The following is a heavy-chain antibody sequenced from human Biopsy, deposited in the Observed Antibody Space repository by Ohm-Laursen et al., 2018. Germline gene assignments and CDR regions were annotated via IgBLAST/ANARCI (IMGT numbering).Heavy chain of an antibody. CDR3: TRGGYYYDSLAYYYWFDP. J-gene: IGHJ5*02. V-gene: IGHV1-2*02. D-gene: IGHD3-22*01. CDR2: INAKTGDT. Sequence: ASVKVSCKASGYTFTGYHVHWVRQAPGQGLEWMGWINAKTGDTNYAQKFQGRVTMTRDTSMSTAYVDLSSLRSDDTAVYYCTRGGYYYDSLAYYYWFDPWGQGTLVTVSS. CDR1: GYTFTGYH.